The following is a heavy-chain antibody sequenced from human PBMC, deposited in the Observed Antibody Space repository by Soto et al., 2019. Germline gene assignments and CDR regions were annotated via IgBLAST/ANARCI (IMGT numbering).Heavy chain of an antibody. CDR3: ASWDSFDSSGYSFDF. D-gene: IGHD3-22*01. J-gene: IGHJ4*02. Sequence: QVLLVESGGGVVQPGQSLRLSCAASGFIFSNFAMHWVRQAPGKGLEWMAFISYDGNNKYYADSVKGQFTISRDNSKNTVYLQMQRLIAEDTALDYCASWDSFDSSGYSFDFWGQGTLVTVSS. V-gene: IGHV3-30-3*01. CDR2: ISYDGNNK. CDR1: GFIFSNFA.